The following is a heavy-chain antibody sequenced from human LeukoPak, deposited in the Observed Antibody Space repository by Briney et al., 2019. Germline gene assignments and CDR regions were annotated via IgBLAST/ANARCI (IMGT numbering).Heavy chain of an antibody. D-gene: IGHD4-17*01. CDR3: AGSEEGDYGSY. CDR2: IYYSGST. J-gene: IGHJ4*02. CDR1: GGSISSYY. V-gene: IGHV4-59*08. Sequence: SETLSLTCTVSGGSISSYYWSWIRQPPGKGLEWLGYIYYSGSTNYNPSLKSRVTISVDTSKNQFSLKLSSVTAADTAVYYCAGSEEGDYGSYWGQGTLVTVSS.